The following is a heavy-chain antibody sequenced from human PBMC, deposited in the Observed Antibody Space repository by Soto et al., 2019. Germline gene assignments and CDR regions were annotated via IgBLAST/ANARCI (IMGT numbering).Heavy chain of an antibody. D-gene: IGHD3-10*01. CDR3: AHREEVRGVKNPNWFDP. CDR1: GFSLSTSGVG. V-gene: IGHV2-5*01. Sequence: SGPTLVNPTQTLTLTCTFSGFSLSTSGVGVGWIRQPPGKALEWLALIYWNDDKRYSPSLKSRLTITKDTSKNQVVLTMTNMDPVDTATYYCAHREEVRGVKNPNWFDPWGQGTLVTVSS. CDR2: IYWNDDK. J-gene: IGHJ5*02.